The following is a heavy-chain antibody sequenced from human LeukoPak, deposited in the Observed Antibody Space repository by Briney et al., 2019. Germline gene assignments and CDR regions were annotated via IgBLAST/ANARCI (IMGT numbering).Heavy chain of an antibody. J-gene: IGHJ4*02. CDR2: IYDTGST. Sequence: PSETLSLTCTVSGGSISSGAYYWIWIRQPPGKGLEWIGHIYDTGSTYYNPSLKSRVTISVDRSKNQFSLKLSSVTAADTAVYYCARVVWVAAAGLGRTDPHYYFDYWGQGTLVTVSS. CDR3: ARVVWVAAAGLGRTDPHYYFDY. V-gene: IGHV4-30-2*01. CDR1: GGSISSGAYY. D-gene: IGHD6-13*01.